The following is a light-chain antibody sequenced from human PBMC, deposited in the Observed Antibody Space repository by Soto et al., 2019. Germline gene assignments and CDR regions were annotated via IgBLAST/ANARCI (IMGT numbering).Light chain of an antibody. Sequence: EIVVTQSPATLSLSPGERATLSCRASQSVSSYLAWYQQKPGQAPRLLIYDASNRATGIPARFSGSGSGTDFTLTISSLEPEDFAVYYCQQRSNWPPGWTFGQGT. CDR1: QSVSSY. J-gene: IGKJ1*01. CDR3: QQRSNWPPGWT. CDR2: DAS. V-gene: IGKV3-11*01.